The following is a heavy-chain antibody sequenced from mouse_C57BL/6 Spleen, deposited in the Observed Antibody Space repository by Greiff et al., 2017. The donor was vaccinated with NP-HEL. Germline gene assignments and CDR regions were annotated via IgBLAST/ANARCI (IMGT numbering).Heavy chain of an antibody. D-gene: IGHD2-13*01. V-gene: IGHV1-61*01. CDR1: GYTFTSYW. CDR3: ARSGRLLYFDV. Sequence: QVQLQQPGAELVRPGSSVKLSCKASGYTFTSYWMDWVKQRPGQGLEWIGNIYPSDSETHYNQKFKDKATLTVDKSSSTAYMQLSSLTSEDSAVYYCARSGRLLYFDVGGTGTTVTVSS. J-gene: IGHJ1*03. CDR2: IYPSDSET.